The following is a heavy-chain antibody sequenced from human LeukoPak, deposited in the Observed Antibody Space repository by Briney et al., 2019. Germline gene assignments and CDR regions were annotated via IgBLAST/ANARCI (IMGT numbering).Heavy chain of an antibody. V-gene: IGHV4-59*01. CDR2: IHYSGST. Sequence: PSETLSLTCTVSVGSISSYYWSWIRQPPGKGLEWIGYIHYSGSTNYNPSLESRVTISADTSKNQFSLKLNSVTAADTAVYYCARDTPVYCSGGSCVGENYYYGMDVWGQGTTVTVSS. CDR1: VGSISSYY. J-gene: IGHJ6*02. D-gene: IGHD2-15*01. CDR3: ARDTPVYCSGGSCVGENYYYGMDV.